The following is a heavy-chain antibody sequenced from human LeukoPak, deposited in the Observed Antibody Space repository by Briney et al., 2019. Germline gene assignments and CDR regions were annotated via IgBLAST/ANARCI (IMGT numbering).Heavy chain of an antibody. Sequence: ASVKVSCKASGYTFTTYSMHWVRQAPGQGLEWMGWINTNTGNPTYAQGFTGRFVFSLDTSVTTAYLQISSLKAEDTAVYYCARATVEETAEYFQHWGQGTLVTVSS. J-gene: IGHJ1*01. CDR3: ARATVEETAEYFQH. V-gene: IGHV7-4-1*02. D-gene: IGHD4-23*01. CDR2: INTNTGNP. CDR1: GYTFTTYS.